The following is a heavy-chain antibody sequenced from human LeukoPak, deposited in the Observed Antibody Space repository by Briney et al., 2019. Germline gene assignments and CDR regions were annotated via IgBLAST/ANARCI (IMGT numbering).Heavy chain of an antibody. CDR2: MIPIFGTA. Sequence: ASVKVSCKASGYTFTGYYMHWVRQAPAQGLEWMGGMIPIFGTANYAQKFQGRVTITADESTSTAYMELSSLRSEDTAVYYCARDHCSSTSCSAYYYYYYMDVWGKGTTVTVSS. V-gene: IGHV1-69*13. CDR3: ARDHCSSTSCSAYYYYYYMDV. CDR1: GYTFTGYY. J-gene: IGHJ6*03. D-gene: IGHD2-2*01.